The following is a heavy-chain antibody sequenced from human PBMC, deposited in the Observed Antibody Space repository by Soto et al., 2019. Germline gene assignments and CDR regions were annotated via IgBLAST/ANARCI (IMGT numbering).Heavy chain of an antibody. J-gene: IGHJ4*02. Sequence: EVQLVESGGGLVKPGGSLRLSCAASGFTFSSYSMNWVRQAPGKGLEWVSSIRSSSSCIYYADSVKGRFTISRDNAKNSLYLKMNSLRAEDTAVYYCARGRAPYESSSSWYFLVDYWGQGTLVTVSS. CDR2: IRSSSSCI. CDR3: ARGRAPYESSSSWYFLVDY. V-gene: IGHV3-21*01. CDR1: GFTFSSYS. D-gene: IGHD6-13*01.